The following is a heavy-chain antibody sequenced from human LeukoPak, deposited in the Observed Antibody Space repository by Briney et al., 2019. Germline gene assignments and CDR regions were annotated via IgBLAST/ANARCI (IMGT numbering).Heavy chain of an antibody. CDR1: GFTFSDYG. Sequence: GGSLRLSCDASGFTFSDYGMHWVRQAPGKGLEWVAFIRYNRQLQMYGDSVRGRFIISRDNSMNRMYLQLNNVRSEDTAVYYCVKDQAGGWGQGTLVTVSS. V-gene: IGHV3-30*02. J-gene: IGHJ4*02. D-gene: IGHD6-19*01. CDR2: IRYNRQLQ. CDR3: VKDQAGG.